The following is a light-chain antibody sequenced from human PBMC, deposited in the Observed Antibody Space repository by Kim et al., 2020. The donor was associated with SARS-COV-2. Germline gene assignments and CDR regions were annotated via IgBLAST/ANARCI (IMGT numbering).Light chain of an antibody. J-gene: IGLJ3*02. V-gene: IGLV3-19*01. CDR1: SLRSYY. CDR3: NSRESSGNHLV. CDR2: GKN. Sequence: SSELTQDPAVSVALGQTVRITCQGDSLRSYYASWYQQKPGQAPVLVIYGKNNRPSGIPDRFSGSSSGNTASLTITGAQAEDEDDYYCNSRESSGNHLVFG.